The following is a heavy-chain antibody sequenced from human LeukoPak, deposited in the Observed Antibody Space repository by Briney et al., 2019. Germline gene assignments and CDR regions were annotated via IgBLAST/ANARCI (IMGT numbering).Heavy chain of an antibody. D-gene: IGHD5-18*01. Sequence: ASVKVSCKASGYTFTGYYMHWVRQAPGQGLEWMGWINPNSGGTNYAQKFQGRVTMTRDTSISTAYMELSRLRSDDTAVYYCARAATYSYGLFDYWGQGTLVTVSS. V-gene: IGHV1-2*02. CDR1: GYTFTGYY. J-gene: IGHJ4*02. CDR2: INPNSGGT. CDR3: ARAATYSYGLFDY.